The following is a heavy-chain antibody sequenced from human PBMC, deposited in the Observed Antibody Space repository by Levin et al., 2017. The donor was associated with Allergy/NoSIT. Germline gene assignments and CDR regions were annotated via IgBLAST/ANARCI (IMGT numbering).Heavy chain of an antibody. Sequence: GESLKISCKASNYTFSDFGINWVRQAPGQGLEWMGWISAYNLNTNYAQKFQGRVTVTIDTSTSTGYLELRSLRSDDTAIYYCAREGDSGGVYRTFDPWGQGTLVTVSS. V-gene: IGHV1-18*01. CDR3: AREGDSGGVYRTFDP. D-gene: IGHD3-10*01. CDR1: NYTFSDFG. J-gene: IGHJ5*02. CDR2: ISAYNLNT.